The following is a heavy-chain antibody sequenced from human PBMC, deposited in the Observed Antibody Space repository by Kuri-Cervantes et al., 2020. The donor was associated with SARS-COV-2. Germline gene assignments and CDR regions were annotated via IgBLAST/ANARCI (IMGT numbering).Heavy chain of an antibody. CDR2: IYSGGTT. Sequence: GESLKISCAASGFTFSSYAMSWVRQAPGKGLEWVSVIYSGGTTYYADSVKGRFSISRDNSKNTVYLQLNSLRAEDTAVYYCARDNGEDAFDIWGQGTMVTVSS. CDR3: ARDNGEDAFDI. D-gene: IGHD2-8*01. V-gene: IGHV3-53*01. CDR1: GFTFSSYA. J-gene: IGHJ3*02.